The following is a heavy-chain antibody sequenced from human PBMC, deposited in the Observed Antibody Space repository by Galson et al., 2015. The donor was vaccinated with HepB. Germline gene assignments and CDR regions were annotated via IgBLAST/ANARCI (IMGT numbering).Heavy chain of an antibody. D-gene: IGHD6-13*01. J-gene: IGHJ4*02. CDR1: GFTVSANY. Sequence: SLRLSCAASGFTVSANYMSWVRQAPGKGLEWVSVIYSGGSTYYADSVKGRFTIPRHNSKNTLYLQMNSLRVEDTAVYYCARSRSSNWYYFDYWGQGTLVTVSS. CDR2: IYSGGST. CDR3: ARSRSSNWYYFDY. V-gene: IGHV3-53*04.